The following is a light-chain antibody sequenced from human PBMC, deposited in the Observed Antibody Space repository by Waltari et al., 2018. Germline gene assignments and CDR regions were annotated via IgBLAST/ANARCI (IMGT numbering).Light chain of an antibody. CDR1: NSDVGSYNL. J-gene: IGLJ3*02. V-gene: IGLV2-23*02. CDR2: EVT. CDR3: FSYAGSRNWV. Sequence: PGQSITMSCTGTNSDVGSYNLVSWYQQNPGEAPKLMIFEVTKRPSGVSNRFSGSKSGNTASLTISGLQAEDEAQYYCFSYAGSRNWVFGGGTKLTVL.